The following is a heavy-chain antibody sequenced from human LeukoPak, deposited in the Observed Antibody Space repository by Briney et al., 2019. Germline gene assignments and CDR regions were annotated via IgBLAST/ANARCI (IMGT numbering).Heavy chain of an antibody. D-gene: IGHD5-12*01. CDR2: IIPIFGTA. CDR3: ARSRSPRDIVATIGDLRYYYYMDV. V-gene: IGHV1-69*05. J-gene: IGHJ6*03. Sequence: GASVKVSCKASGGTFSSYAISWVRQAPGQGLEWMGGIIPIFGTANYAQKFQGRVTITTDESTSTAYMELSSLRSEDTAVYYCARSRSPRDIVATIGDLRYYYYMDVWGKGTTVTVSS. CDR1: GGTFSSYA.